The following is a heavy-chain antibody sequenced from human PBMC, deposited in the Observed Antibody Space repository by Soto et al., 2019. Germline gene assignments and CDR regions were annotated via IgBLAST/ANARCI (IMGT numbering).Heavy chain of an antibody. Sequence: SETLSLTCTVSGGSISSGGYYWSWIRQHPGKGLEWIGYIYYSGSTYYNPSLKSRVTISVDTSKNQFSLKLSSVTAADTAVYYCARERYYYGSGSYSAASGHYGMDVWGQGTTVTVS. J-gene: IGHJ6*02. CDR1: GGSISSGGYY. V-gene: IGHV4-31*03. CDR3: ARERYYYGSGSYSAASGHYGMDV. CDR2: IYYSGST. D-gene: IGHD3-10*01.